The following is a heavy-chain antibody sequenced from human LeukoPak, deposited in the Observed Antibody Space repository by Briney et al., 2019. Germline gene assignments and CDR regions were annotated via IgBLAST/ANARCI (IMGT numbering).Heavy chain of an antibody. D-gene: IGHD3-22*01. J-gene: IGHJ3*02. Sequence: PGGSLRLSCAASGFTFSSYWMHWVRQAPGKGLVWVSRINSDGGSTSYADSVKGRFTISRDNAKNTLYLQMNSLRAEDTAVYYCTREKDYYDSSGYYRDAFDIWGQGSKVTASS. CDR2: INSDGGST. CDR3: TREKDYYDSSGYYRDAFDI. V-gene: IGHV3-74*01. CDR1: GFTFSSYW.